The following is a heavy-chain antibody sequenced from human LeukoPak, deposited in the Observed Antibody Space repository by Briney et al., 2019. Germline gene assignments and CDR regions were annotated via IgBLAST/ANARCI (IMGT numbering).Heavy chain of an antibody. J-gene: IGHJ5*02. CDR3: ARSSLTGWFDP. D-gene: IGHD2-8*02. CDR2: IYYSGST. V-gene: IGHV4-59*01. CDR1: GSSISSYY. Sequence: SETLSLTCTVSGSSISSYYWSWIRQPPGKGLEWIGYIYYSGSTNYNPSLKSRVTISIDTSKNQFSLKLSSVTAADTAVYYCARSSLTGWFDPWGQGTLVTVSS.